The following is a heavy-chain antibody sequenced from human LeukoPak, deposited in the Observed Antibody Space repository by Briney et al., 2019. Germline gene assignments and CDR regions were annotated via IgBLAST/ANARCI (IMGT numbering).Heavy chain of an antibody. CDR2: INHSGST. J-gene: IGHJ5*02. V-gene: IGHV4-34*01. CDR1: GGSFSGYY. Sequence: SETLSLTCAVYGGSFSGYYWIWIRQPPGKGLEWIGEINHSGSTHYSPSLKSRLSISVDPSKNQFSLKLSSVTAADTAVYYCARGGGYCTNNVCPPWFDPWGQGALVTVSS. D-gene: IGHD2-8*01. CDR3: ARGGGYCTNNVCPPWFDP.